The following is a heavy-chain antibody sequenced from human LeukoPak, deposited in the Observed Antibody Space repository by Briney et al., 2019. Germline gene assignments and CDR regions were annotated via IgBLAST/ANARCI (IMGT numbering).Heavy chain of an antibody. CDR2: IYYSGST. CDR1: GGSVSSYS. Sequence: SETLSLTCGVSGGSVSSYSWSWIRQPPGKGLEWIGSIYYSGSTYYNPSLKSRVTISVDTSKNQFSLKLSSVTAADTAVYYCARQSGRGNWFDPWGQGTLVTVSS. J-gene: IGHJ5*02. D-gene: IGHD3-10*01. V-gene: IGHV4-39*01. CDR3: ARQSGRGNWFDP.